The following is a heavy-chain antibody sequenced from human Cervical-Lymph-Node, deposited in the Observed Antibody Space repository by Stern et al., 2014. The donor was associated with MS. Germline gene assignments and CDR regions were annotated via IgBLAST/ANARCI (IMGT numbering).Heavy chain of an antibody. J-gene: IGHJ6*02. V-gene: IGHV1-18*01. CDR1: GYTFTNYG. CDR3: ARDGRCTSAVCPYFYYYTMDV. D-gene: IGHD2-8*01. Sequence: VQLVESGAEVRKPGASVKVSCKASGYTFTNYGFSWVRQAPGQGLEWMAWISANNGNTNFAQKFQGRVTMSTDTSTSTAYMELRSLRSDDTAVYYCARDGRCTSAVCPYFYYYTMDVWGQGTTVTVSS. CDR2: ISANNGNT.